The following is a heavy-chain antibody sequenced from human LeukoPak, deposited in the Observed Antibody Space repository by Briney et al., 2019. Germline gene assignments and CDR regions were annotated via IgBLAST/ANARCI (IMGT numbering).Heavy chain of an antibody. CDR3: ARRRAGTMVRGLRDY. D-gene: IGHD3-10*01. V-gene: IGHV4-34*01. CDR1: GGSFSGYY. J-gene: IGHJ4*02. Sequence: PSETLSLTCAVYGGSFSGYYWIWIRQPPGKGLEWIGEINHSGSTNYNPSLKSRVTISVDTSKNTFSLKMSSVTAADTAVYYCARRRAGTMVRGLRDYWGQGTLVTVYS. CDR2: INHSGST.